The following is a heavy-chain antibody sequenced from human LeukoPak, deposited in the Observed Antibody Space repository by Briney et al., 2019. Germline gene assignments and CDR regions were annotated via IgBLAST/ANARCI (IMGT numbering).Heavy chain of an antibody. CDR3: ARERGVVRIQLWSLAY. CDR2: VNPSGGST. J-gene: IGHJ4*02. D-gene: IGHD5-18*01. V-gene: IGHV1-46*01. CDR1: GYTFTSYY. Sequence: ASVKVSCKVSGYTFTSYYMHWVRQAPGQGLEWMGIVNPSGGSTSYAQKFQGRVTMTRDTSTSTVYMELSSLRSEDTAVYYCARERGVVRIQLWSLAYWGQGTLVTVSS.